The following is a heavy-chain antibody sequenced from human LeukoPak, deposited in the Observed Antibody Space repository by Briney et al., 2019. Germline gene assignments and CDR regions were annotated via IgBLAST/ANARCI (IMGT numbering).Heavy chain of an antibody. J-gene: IGHJ3*02. Sequence: ASVKVSCKASGYTFSDNYIHWVRQAPGQWLEWMGWINPHSGGTNYGENFQGRVTLTRDTSISTAYMDLSSLISDDTAVYYCAREFMRVTAFDIWGQGTMVTVSS. V-gene: IGHV1-2*02. D-gene: IGHD2-21*02. CDR2: INPHSGGT. CDR3: AREFMRVTAFDI. CDR1: GYTFSDNY.